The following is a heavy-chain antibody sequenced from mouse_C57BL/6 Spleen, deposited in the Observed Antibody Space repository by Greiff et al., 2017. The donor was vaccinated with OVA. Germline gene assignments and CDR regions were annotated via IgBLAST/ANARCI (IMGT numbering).Heavy chain of an antibody. J-gene: IGHJ4*01. CDR1: GYAFSSYW. CDR2: IYPGDGDT. CDR3: ARGGTEDAMDY. D-gene: IGHD3-3*01. V-gene: IGHV1-80*01. Sequence: VQLQQSGAELVKPGASVKISCKASGYAFSSYWMNWEKQRPGKGLEWIGQIYPGDGDTNYNGKFKGKATLTADKSSSTAYMQLSSLTSEDSAVYFCARGGTEDAMDYWGQGTSVTVSS.